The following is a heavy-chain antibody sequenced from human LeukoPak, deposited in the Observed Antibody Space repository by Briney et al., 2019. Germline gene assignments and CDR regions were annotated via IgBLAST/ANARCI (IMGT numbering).Heavy chain of an antibody. CDR3: ARDRAYFYDSSGYYLDY. V-gene: IGHV4-59*01. CDR1: GGPISNYY. Sequence: SETLSLTCTVSGGPISNYYWSWIRQPPGKGLEWIGYIYYSGSTNYNPSFKSRVTISIDTSKNQFSLKLSSVTAADTAVYYCARDRAYFYDSSGYYLDYWGQGTLVTVSS. J-gene: IGHJ4*02. CDR2: IYYSGST. D-gene: IGHD3-22*01.